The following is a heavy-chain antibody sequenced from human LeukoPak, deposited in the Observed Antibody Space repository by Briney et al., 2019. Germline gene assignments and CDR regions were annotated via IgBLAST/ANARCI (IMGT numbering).Heavy chain of an antibody. CDR2: IIPIFGTA. D-gene: IGHD6-25*01. CDR3: ARSGGNQGLYYYYYMDV. CDR1: GGTFSSYA. J-gene: IGHJ6*03. Sequence: SVKVSCKASGGTFSSYAISWVRQAPGQGLEWMGGIIPIFGTANYAQKFQGRVTITADESTSTAYMELSSLRPEDTAVYYCARSGGNQGLYYYYYMDVWGKGTTVTVSS. V-gene: IGHV1-69*01.